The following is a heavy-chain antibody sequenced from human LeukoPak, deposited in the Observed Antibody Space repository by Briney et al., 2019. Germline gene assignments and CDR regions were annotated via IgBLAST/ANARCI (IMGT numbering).Heavy chain of an antibody. Sequence: SETLSLTCTVSGVSISSYYWSRIRQPPGKGLEWIGYIYYSGSTNCNPSLKSRVTISVDTSKNQFSLKLSSVTAADTAVYYCARGALRGGYNFYHYCGHGTLVTVSS. CDR3: ARGALRGGYNFYHY. CDR2: IYYSGST. CDR1: GVSISSYY. D-gene: IGHD5-24*01. J-gene: IGHJ4*01. V-gene: IGHV4-59*01.